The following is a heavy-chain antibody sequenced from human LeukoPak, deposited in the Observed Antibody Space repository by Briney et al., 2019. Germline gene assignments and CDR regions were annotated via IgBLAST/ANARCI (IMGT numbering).Heavy chain of an antibody. D-gene: IGHD7-27*01. CDR3: ARLWGSGYYFES. Sequence: PSETLSLTCVVSGYSISSGYYWGWIRQPPGKGLEWIGSIWHSGTTYYNPSLKSRVTISVDTSNNQFSLKLSSVTAADTAVFYCARLWGSGYYFESWGQGTLVTVSS. J-gene: IGHJ4*02. CDR2: IWHSGTT. V-gene: IGHV4-38-2*01. CDR1: GYSISSGYY.